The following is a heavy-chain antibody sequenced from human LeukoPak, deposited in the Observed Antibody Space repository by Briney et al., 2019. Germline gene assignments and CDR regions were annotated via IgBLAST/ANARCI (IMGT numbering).Heavy chain of an antibody. D-gene: IGHD5-12*01. Sequence: GASVKVSCKASGYTFTGYYMHWVRQAPGQGLEWMGWINPNSGGTNYAQKFQGRVTMTRDTSISTAYMELSRLRSDDTAVYYCARARPGGIVATEENTAMATANWFDPWGQGTLVTVSS. J-gene: IGHJ5*02. CDR2: INPNSGGT. CDR3: ARARPGGIVATEENTAMATANWFDP. CDR1: GYTFTGYY. V-gene: IGHV1-2*02.